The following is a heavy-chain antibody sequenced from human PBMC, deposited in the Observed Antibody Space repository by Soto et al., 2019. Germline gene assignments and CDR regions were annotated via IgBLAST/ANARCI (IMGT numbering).Heavy chain of an antibody. J-gene: IGHJ4*02. D-gene: IGHD5-12*01. CDR3: AKGVEGYVVSSFDS. CDR1: GFIFSDYA. V-gene: IGHV3-23*01. CDR2: ITSSGSST. Sequence: EVQLLESGGGGVQPGGSLRLSCGASGFIFSDYAMTWVRQTPGKGLEWVSAITSSGSSTYFADSLKGRITISRDNSKNTLSLQMDSLRVEDTAIYYCAKGVEGYVVSSFDSWGQGALVTVSS.